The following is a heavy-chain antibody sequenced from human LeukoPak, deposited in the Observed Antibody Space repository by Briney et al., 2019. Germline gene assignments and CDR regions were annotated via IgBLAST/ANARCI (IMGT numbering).Heavy chain of an antibody. D-gene: IGHD3-3*01. CDR2: IYQSGSS. CDR3: AGDDFTDAFDI. V-gene: IGHV4-38-2*02. CDR1: GYSISRGYC. Sequence: SETLSLTCTVSGYSISRGYCWGWIRQPPGKGLEWIGSIYQSGSSYYNPSLKSRVTISVDKSKNQFSLKLSSVTAADTAVYYCAGDDFTDAFDIWGHGTMVTVSS. J-gene: IGHJ3*02.